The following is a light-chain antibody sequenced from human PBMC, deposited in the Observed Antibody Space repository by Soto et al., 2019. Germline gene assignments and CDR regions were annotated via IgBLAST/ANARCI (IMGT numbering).Light chain of an antibody. Sequence: DIHLTQSPSFLSASVGDRVTITCRASQGVNSYLAWYQQKPGKAPKLLIYAANVLQSGVPSRFSGSESGTEFTLTISSLQPEDFATYYCQQLNGYPITFGQGTRLE. CDR2: AAN. V-gene: IGKV1-9*01. J-gene: IGKJ5*01. CDR3: QQLNGYPIT. CDR1: QGVNSY.